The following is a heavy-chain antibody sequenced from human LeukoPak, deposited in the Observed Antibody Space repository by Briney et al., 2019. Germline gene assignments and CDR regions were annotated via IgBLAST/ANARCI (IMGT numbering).Heavy chain of an antibody. CDR3: ARVQRWLQPHDAFDI. V-gene: IGHV1-69*13. CDR2: IIPVFGTA. D-gene: IGHD5-24*01. Sequence: ASVKVSCKASGGAFTSYAISWVRQAPGQGLEWVGGIIPVFGTANYAQKFQGRVTITADESTSTAYMELSSLRSEDTAVYYCARVQRWLQPHDAFDIWGQGTMVTVSS. J-gene: IGHJ3*02. CDR1: GGAFTSYA.